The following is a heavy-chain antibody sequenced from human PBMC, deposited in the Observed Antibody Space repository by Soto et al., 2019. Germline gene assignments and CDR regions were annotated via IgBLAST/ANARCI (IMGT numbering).Heavy chain of an antibody. Sequence: QVQLEQSGAEVKKPGSSVKVSCKASGGTFGTSAISWVRQAPGQGLEWMGGIMPIFRTPDYAQKFQGRVTITADESTSTAYMESSGLRSDDTAVYYCARDKDRQQLGGNYYYMLDVWGQGTTVTVSS. CDR3: ARDKDRQQLGGNYYYMLDV. D-gene: IGHD3-3*02. J-gene: IGHJ6*02. CDR2: IMPIFRTP. V-gene: IGHV1-69*13. CDR1: GGTFGTSA.